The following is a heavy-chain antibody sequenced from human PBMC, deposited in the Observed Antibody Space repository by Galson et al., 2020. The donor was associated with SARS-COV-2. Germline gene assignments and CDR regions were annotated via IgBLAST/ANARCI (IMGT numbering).Heavy chain of an antibody. J-gene: IGHJ3*02. V-gene: IGHV1-58*02. CDR1: GFTFTSSA. CDR3: AVNYCSSTSCADAFDI. D-gene: IGHD2-2*01. Sequence: ASVKVSCKASGFTFTSSAMQWVRQARGQRLEWIGWIVVGSGNTNYAQKFQERVTITRDMSTSTAYMELSSLRSEDTAVYYCAVNYCSSTSCADAFDIWGQGTMVTVSS. CDR2: IVVGSGNT.